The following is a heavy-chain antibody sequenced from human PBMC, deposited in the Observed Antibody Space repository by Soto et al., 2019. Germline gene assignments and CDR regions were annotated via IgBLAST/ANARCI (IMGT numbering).Heavy chain of an antibody. J-gene: IGHJ6*02. CDR2: IWYDGSNK. CDR3: ARDGYCVSTTCYFLPDV. D-gene: IGHD2-2*03. Sequence: GGSLRLSCAASGFTFISYGIHWVRQAPGKRLEWVTVIWYDGSNKYYADSVKGRFTISRDNSKNTLYLQMNSLRDEDTAVYYCARDGYCVSTTCYFLPDVWGQGTTVTVSS. V-gene: IGHV3-33*01. CDR1: GFTFISYG.